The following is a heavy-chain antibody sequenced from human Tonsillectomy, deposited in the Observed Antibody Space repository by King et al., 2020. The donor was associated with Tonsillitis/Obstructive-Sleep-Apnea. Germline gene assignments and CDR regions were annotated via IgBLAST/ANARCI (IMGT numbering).Heavy chain of an antibody. Sequence: VQLQESGPGLVKPSETLSLTCTVSGGSISSYYWSWIRQPPGKGLEWIGYIYYSGSTNYNPSLKSRVTISVDTSKNQFSLKLSSVTAADTAVYYCARLDYYDSSGYYVSRAFDIWGQGTMVTVSS. CDR3: ARLDYYDSSGYYVSRAFDI. V-gene: IGHV4-59*08. CDR1: GGSISSYY. D-gene: IGHD3-22*01. CDR2: IYYSGST. J-gene: IGHJ3*02.